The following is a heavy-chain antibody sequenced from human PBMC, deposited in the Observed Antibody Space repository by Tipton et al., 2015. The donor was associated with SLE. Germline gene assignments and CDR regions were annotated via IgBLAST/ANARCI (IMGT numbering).Heavy chain of an antibody. Sequence: SLRLSCAASGFTFSSYSMNWVRQAPGKGLEWVSSISSSSSYIYYGDSVKGRFTISRDNAKNSLYLQMNSLRAEDTAVYYCARPPDYYDSSGLDYWGQGTLVTVSS. J-gene: IGHJ4*02. D-gene: IGHD3-22*01. V-gene: IGHV3-21*01. CDR1: GFTFSSYS. CDR3: ARPPDYYDSSGLDY. CDR2: ISSSSSYI.